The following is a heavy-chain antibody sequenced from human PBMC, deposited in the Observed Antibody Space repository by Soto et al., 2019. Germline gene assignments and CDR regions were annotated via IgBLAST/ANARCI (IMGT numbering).Heavy chain of an antibody. CDR1: GGSFSGYY. CDR2: INHSGST. V-gene: IGHV4-34*01. CDR3: AGPNPWYYYYGMDV. J-gene: IGHJ6*02. Sequence: NPSETLSLTCAVYGGSFSGYYWSWIRQPPGKGLEWIGEINHSGSTNHNPSLKSRVTISVDTSKNQFSLKLSSVTAADTAVYYCAGPNPWYYYYGMDVWGQGTTVTVSS.